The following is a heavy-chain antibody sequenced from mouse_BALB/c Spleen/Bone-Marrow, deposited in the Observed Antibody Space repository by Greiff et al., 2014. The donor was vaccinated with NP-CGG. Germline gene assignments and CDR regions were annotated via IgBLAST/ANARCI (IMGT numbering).Heavy chain of an antibody. Sequence: VQLKQSGPDLVKPSQSLSLTCTVTGYSITSCYSWHWIRQFPGNKLEWMGYIHYSGVTVYNPSLKSRISITRDTSNNQFFLQLNSVTTEDTATYYCSRFAGTPYTMDYWGQGTSVTVSS. CDR1: GYSITSCYS. J-gene: IGHJ4*01. D-gene: IGHD4-1*01. CDR2: IHYSGVT. CDR3: SRFAGTPYTMDY. V-gene: IGHV3-1*02.